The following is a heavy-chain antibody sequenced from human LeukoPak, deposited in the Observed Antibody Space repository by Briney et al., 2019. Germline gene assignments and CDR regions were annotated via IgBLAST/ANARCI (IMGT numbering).Heavy chain of an antibody. CDR2: ISGSGGST. V-gene: IGHV3-23*01. J-gene: IGHJ4*02. Sequence: ETLSLTCAVYGGSFSGYYWSWIRQPPGKGLEWVSAISGSGGSTYYADSVKGRFTISRDNSKNTLYLQMNSLRAEDTAVYYCAKETSGTFYGGTDHWGQGTLVTVSS. D-gene: IGHD1-26*01. CDR1: GGSFSGYY. CDR3: AKETSGTFYGGTDH.